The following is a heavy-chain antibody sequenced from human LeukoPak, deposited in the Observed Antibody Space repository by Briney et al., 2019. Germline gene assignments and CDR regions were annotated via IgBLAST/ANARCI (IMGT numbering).Heavy chain of an antibody. J-gene: IGHJ1*01. CDR1: GGSFSGYY. Sequence: SETLSLTCAVYGGSFSGYYWSWIRQPPGKGLEWIGEINHSGSTNYNPSLKSRVTISVDTSKNQFSLKLSSVTAADTAVYYCASPQGYYEDVQHWGQGTLVTVSS. V-gene: IGHV4-34*01. CDR2: INHSGST. CDR3: ASPQGYYEDVQH. D-gene: IGHD3-22*01.